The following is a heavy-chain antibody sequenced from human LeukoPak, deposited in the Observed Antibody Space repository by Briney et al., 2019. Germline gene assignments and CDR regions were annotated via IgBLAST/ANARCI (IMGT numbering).Heavy chain of an antibody. D-gene: IGHD4-23*01. CDR3: ARRYGGNTGAFDI. V-gene: IGHV4-61*02. CDR2: TYASGRT. Sequence: SETLSLTCTVSGGSISSGDYFWNWIRQPAGKGLEWIGRTYASGRTIFNPSLKSRVTISVDTSKNQFSLKLSSVTAADTAVYYCARRYGGNTGAFDIWGQGTMVTVSS. J-gene: IGHJ3*02. CDR1: GGSISSGDYF.